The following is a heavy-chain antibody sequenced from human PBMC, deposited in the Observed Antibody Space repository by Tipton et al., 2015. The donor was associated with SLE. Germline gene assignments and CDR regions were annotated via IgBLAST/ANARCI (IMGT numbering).Heavy chain of an antibody. CDR1: NGSISSGPYY. CDR2: IYYSGST. Sequence: TLSLTCTVSNGSISSGPYYWGWIRQSPGKGLEWVGSIYYSGSTYHNPSLKSRVTIPVDTSRNQCSLNLTSVTAADTAVYYCARGPYYYMDVWGKGTTVTVSS. J-gene: IGHJ6*03. CDR3: ARGPYYYMDV. V-gene: IGHV4-39*07.